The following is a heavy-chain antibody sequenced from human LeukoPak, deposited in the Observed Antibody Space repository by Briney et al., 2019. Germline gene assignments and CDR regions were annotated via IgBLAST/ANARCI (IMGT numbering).Heavy chain of an antibody. Sequence: ASVKVSCKASGYTFTSYYMHWVRQAPGQGLEWMGIINPSGGSTSYAQKFQGRVTMTRDTSTSTVYMELSSLRSEDTAVYYCARAIPNYYGSESYLDYWGQGTLVTVSS. J-gene: IGHJ4*02. CDR2: INPSGGST. CDR3: ARAIPNYYGSESYLDY. D-gene: IGHD3-10*01. CDR1: GYTFTSYY. V-gene: IGHV1-46*03.